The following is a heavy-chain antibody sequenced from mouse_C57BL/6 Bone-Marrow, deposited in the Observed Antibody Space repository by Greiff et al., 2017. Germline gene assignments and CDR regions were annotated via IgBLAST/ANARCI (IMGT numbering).Heavy chain of an antibody. D-gene: IGHD2-4*01. CDR2: ISYDGSN. CDR1: GYSITSGYY. V-gene: IGHV3-6*01. J-gene: IGHJ3*01. CDR3: ARGGLYYDYEDAWFAY. Sequence: EVQLVESGPGLVKPSQSLSLTCSVTGYSITSGYYWNWIRQFPGNKLEWMGYISYDGSNNYNPSLKNRISITRDTSKNQFFLKLNSVTTEDTATYYCARGGLYYDYEDAWFAYWGQGTLVTVAA.